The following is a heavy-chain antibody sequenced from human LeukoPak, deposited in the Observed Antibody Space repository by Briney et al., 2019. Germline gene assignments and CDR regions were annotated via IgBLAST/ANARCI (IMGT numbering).Heavy chain of an antibody. CDR2: IYYSGST. V-gene: IGHV4-61*08. D-gene: IGHD1-1*01. J-gene: IGHJ4*02. CDR1: GGSISSGAYY. CDR3: ARGTVQMGMGERYFDN. Sequence: SETLSLTCAVSGGSISSGAYYWSWIRQPPGKGLEWVGYIYYSGSTNYNPSLKSRITISVDTSRNQFSLSLSSVTAADTAVYYCARGTVQMGMGERYFDNWGQGTLVTVSP.